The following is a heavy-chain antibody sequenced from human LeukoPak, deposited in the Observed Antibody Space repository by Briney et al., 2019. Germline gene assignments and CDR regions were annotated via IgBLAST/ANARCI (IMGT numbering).Heavy chain of an antibody. CDR1: GFTFDDYA. V-gene: IGHV3-9*01. Sequence: GGSLRLSCAASGFTFDDYAMHWVRQAPGKGLEWVSGISWNSGRIGYADSVKGRFTISRDNAKNSLYLQMNSLRAEDTALYYCAKDLSSGSYYYYGMDVWGQGTTVTVSS. CDR2: ISWNSGRI. D-gene: IGHD3-22*01. CDR3: AKDLSSGSYYYYGMDV. J-gene: IGHJ6*02.